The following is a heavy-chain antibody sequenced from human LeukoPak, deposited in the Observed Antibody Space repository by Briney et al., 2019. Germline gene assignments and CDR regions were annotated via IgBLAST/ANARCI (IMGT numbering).Heavy chain of an antibody. CDR3: ASWAGHITTSAWYPPFDY. J-gene: IGHJ4*02. Sequence: GASVKVSCKASGGTVSRYGIDWVRQSPGQGLEWMGRIIPILHVANYAQQFQGRVTITADTSTSTAYMELSRLRSEDTAVYYCASWAGHITTSAWYPPFDYWGQGTLVTVSS. V-gene: IGHV1-69*04. CDR2: IIPILHVA. D-gene: IGHD6-19*01. CDR1: GGTVSRYG.